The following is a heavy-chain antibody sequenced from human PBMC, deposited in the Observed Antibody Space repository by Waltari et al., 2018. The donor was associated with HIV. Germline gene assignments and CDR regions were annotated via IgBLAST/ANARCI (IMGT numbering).Heavy chain of an antibody. CDR2: ISWNSGSI. J-gene: IGHJ5*02. CDR1: GFTFDDYA. CDR3: AKDRGPFIAVAGT. Sequence: EVQLVESGGGLVQPGRSLRLSCAASGFTFDDYAMHWVRQPPGKGLDGVSGISWNSGSIDYADSVKGRFTISRDNTKNSLCLQMNSVRAEDTALYYCAKDRGPFIAVAGTWGQGTLVTVSS. D-gene: IGHD6-19*01. V-gene: IGHV3-9*01.